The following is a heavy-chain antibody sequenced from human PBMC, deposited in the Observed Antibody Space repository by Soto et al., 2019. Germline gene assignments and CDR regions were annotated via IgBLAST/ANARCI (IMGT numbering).Heavy chain of an antibody. J-gene: IGHJ4*02. Sequence: EVQLVESGGDLVQPGGSLRLSCAASGFTFSSHWMHWVHQAPGKGLVWVSRINGDGSSTTYADSVKGRFTISRDNAKNTLYLQMNSLRVEDTAVYYCARSGYNYDFDYWGQGTLVTVSS. CDR2: INGDGSST. D-gene: IGHD5-18*01. CDR3: ARSGYNYDFDY. V-gene: IGHV3-74*01. CDR1: GFTFSSHW.